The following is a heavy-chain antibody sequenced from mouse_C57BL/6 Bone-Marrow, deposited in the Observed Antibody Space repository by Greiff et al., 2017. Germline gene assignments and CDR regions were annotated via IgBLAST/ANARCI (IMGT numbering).Heavy chain of an antibody. V-gene: IGHV5-12*01. J-gene: IGHJ2*01. CDR3: ARHNWSVYFDY. CDR2: ISNGGGST. CDR1: GFTFSDYY. D-gene: IGHD4-1*01. Sequence: EVQGVESGGGLVQPGGSLKLSCAASGFTFSDYYMYWVRQTPEKRLEWVAYISNGGGSTYYPDTVKGRFTISRDNAKNTLYLQMSRLKSEDTAMYYCARHNWSVYFDYWGQGTTLTVSS.